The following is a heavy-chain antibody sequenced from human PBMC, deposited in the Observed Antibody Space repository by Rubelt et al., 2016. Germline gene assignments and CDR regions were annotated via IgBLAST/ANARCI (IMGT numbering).Heavy chain of an antibody. D-gene: IGHD2-21*02. J-gene: IGHJ5*02. V-gene: IGHV3-66*01. CDR3: ARVSGDAETWFDP. Sequence: EVQLVESGGGLVQPGGSLRLSCAASGFTFSSYSMNWVRQAPGKGLEWVSIIYRAGDTYYADSVKGRFIISRDNSENTVYLQMNSLRGEDTAVYYCARVSGDAETWFDPWGQGTPVTVSS. CDR2: IYRAGDT. CDR1: GFTFSSYS.